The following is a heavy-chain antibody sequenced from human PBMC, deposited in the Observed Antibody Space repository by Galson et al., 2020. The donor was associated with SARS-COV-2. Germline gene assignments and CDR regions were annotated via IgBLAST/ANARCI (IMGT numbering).Heavy chain of an antibody. V-gene: IGHV3-48*03. Sequence: TGGSLRLSCEVSGFTFSSYEMNWVRQAPGKGLEWVAYISSSGHNIYYADSVRGRFTISRDNAKNSLHLQMNSRTAEDTAVYYCARDSAGSVQYNWFDPWGQGTLVTVSS. J-gene: IGHJ5*02. D-gene: IGHD2-15*01. CDR3: ARDSAGSVQYNWFDP. CDR1: GFTFSSYE. CDR2: ISSSGHNI.